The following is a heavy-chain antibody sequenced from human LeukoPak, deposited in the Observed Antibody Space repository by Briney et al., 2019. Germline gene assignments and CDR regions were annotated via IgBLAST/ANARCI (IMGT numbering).Heavy chain of an antibody. Sequence: SQTLSLTCAISGDSVSSNSAAWNWIRQSPSRGLEWLGRTYYRSKWYNDYAVSVKSRITINPDTSKNQFSLQLNSVTPEDTAVYYCARGPPRRFDYGSGSYYSFFGYWGQGTLVTVSS. CDR3: ARGPPRRFDYGSGSYYSFFGY. CDR1: GDSVSSNSAA. CDR2: TYYRSKWYN. V-gene: IGHV6-1*01. J-gene: IGHJ4*02. D-gene: IGHD3-10*01.